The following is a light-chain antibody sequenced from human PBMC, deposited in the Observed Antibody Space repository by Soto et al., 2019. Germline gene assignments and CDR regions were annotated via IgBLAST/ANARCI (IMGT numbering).Light chain of an antibody. CDR3: QQYGSSPYT. J-gene: IGKJ2*01. Sequence: EIVLTQSPGTLSLSPGERVTLSCRASQSVRSSYLAWYQQKPGQAPRLLIYGASSRATGIPDRFSGSGSGTDFTLTISRLEPEDFEVYCCQQYGSSPYTFGQGTKLEI. V-gene: IGKV3-20*01. CDR1: QSVRSSY. CDR2: GAS.